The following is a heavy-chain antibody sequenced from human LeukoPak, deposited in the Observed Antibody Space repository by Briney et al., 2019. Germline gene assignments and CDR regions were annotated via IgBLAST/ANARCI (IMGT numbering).Heavy chain of an antibody. Sequence: PSETLSLTCTVSGYSITSGYYWGWIRQPPGKGLSWIGSIYHSGTTYYNPSLKSRVTISLDTSKNQLSLKLSSVTAADTAVYYCAREAAVGETVEGWFDPWGQGTLVTVSS. V-gene: IGHV4-38-2*02. D-gene: IGHD3-10*01. CDR1: GYSITSGYY. CDR3: AREAAVGETVEGWFDP. CDR2: IYHSGTT. J-gene: IGHJ5*02.